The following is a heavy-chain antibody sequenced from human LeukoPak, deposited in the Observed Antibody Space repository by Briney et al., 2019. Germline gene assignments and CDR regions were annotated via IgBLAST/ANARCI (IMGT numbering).Heavy chain of an antibody. J-gene: IGHJ5*02. D-gene: IGHD3-3*01. CDR1: GYTFTRYY. Sequence: ASVKVSCKASGYTFTRYYMHWVRQAPGQGLEWMGGIIPTFGTANYAQKFQGRVTITTDESTSTAYMELSSLRSEDTAVYYCARDHGDPYDFWSGSQNWFDPWGQGTLVTVSS. V-gene: IGHV1-69*05. CDR3: ARDHGDPYDFWSGSQNWFDP. CDR2: IIPTFGTA.